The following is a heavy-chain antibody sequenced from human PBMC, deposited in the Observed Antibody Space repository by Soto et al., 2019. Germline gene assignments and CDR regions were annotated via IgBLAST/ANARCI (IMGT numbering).Heavy chain of an antibody. CDR2: IYYSGST. CDR3: ARGRGDTARTNWFDP. CDR1: GGSISSGGYY. Sequence: SETLSLTCTVSGGSISSGGYYWSWIRQHPGKGLEWIGYIYYSGSTYYNPSLKSRVTISVDTSKNQFSLKLSSVTAADTAVYYCARGRGDTARTNWFDPWAREPWSPSPQ. J-gene: IGHJ5*02. V-gene: IGHV4-31*03. D-gene: IGHD5-18*01.